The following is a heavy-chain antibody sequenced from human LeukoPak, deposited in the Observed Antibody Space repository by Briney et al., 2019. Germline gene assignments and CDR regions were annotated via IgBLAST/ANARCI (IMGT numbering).Heavy chain of an antibody. CDR1: GFTFSSYS. CDR3: ARDLSYYESSGTYYFDY. Sequence: GGSLRLSCAASGFTFSSYSMNWVRQAPGKGLEWVSSISSSSSYIYYADSVKGRFTISRDNAKNSLYLQMNSLRAEDTAVYYCARDLSYYESSGTYYFDYWGQGTLVTVSS. CDR2: ISSSSSYI. J-gene: IGHJ4*02. V-gene: IGHV3-21*01. D-gene: IGHD3-22*01.